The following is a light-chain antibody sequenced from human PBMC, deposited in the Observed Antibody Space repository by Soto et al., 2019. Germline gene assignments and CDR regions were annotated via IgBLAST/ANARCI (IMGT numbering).Light chain of an antibody. CDR1: QSVSSN. CDR3: QQYNNWPSFT. Sequence: DIVMTQSPATLSVSPGERATLSCRVSQSVSSNLAWYQQKPGQAPRLLVYGASTRATGIPVRFSGSGSGTEFILTISSLQSEDFALYYCQQYNNWPSFTFGPGTKVDIK. J-gene: IGKJ3*01. CDR2: GAS. V-gene: IGKV3-15*01.